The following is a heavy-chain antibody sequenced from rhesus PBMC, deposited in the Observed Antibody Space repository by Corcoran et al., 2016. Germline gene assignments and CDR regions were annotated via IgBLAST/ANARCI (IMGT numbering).Heavy chain of an antibody. CDR2: ISGSGGNT. Sequence: QLQLQESGPGLVKPSETRSLTCAVSGGSISSNYWRWIRQPPGKGLEWIGRISGSGGNTDYNPSLKSRVTISTDTSKNRLSLKRSSVTAADTAVFYCARRRGSWNYFDYWGQGVLVTVSS. V-gene: IGHV4-173*01. CDR3: ARRRGSWNYFDY. J-gene: IGHJ4*01. D-gene: IGHD6-25*01. CDR1: GGSISSNY.